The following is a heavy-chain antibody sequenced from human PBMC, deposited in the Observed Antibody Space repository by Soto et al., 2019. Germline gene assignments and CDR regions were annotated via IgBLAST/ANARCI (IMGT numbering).Heavy chain of an antibody. J-gene: IGHJ5*02. D-gene: IGHD5-12*01. V-gene: IGHV4-39*01. Sequence: PSETLSLTCTVSGGSISSSSYYWGWIRQPPGKGLEWIGSIYYSGSTYYNQSLKSRVTISVDTSKNQFSLKLSSVTAAVTAVYYCAIHRRVTTIGEKVKNWFDPWGQGTLVTVSS. CDR2: IYYSGST. CDR1: GGSISSSSYY. CDR3: AIHRRVTTIGEKVKNWFDP.